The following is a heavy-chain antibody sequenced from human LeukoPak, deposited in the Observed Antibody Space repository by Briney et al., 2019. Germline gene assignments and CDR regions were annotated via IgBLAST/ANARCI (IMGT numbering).Heavy chain of an antibody. CDR3: ARGTTVGNAFDI. D-gene: IGHD4-23*01. Sequence: GGSLRLSCAASGFTFSSYSMNWVRQAPGKGLEWVSYISSSSTIYYADSVKGRFTISRDNAKNSLYLQMNSLRAEDTAVYYCARGTTVGNAFDIWGQGTMVTVSS. CDR1: GFTFSSYS. V-gene: IGHV3-48*01. CDR2: ISSSSTI. J-gene: IGHJ3*02.